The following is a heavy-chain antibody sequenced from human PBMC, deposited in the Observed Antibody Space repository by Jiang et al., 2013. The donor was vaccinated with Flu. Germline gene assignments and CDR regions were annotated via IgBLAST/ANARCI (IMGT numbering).Heavy chain of an antibody. D-gene: IGHD5-18*01. J-gene: IGHJ5*02. CDR3: ARKAGYSYGSNWFDP. V-gene: IGHV1-8*01. CDR2: MNPNSGNT. Sequence: EWMGWMNPNSGNTGYAQKFQGRVTMTRNTSISTAYMELSSLRSEDTAVYYCARKAGYSYGSNWFDPWGQGTLVTVSS.